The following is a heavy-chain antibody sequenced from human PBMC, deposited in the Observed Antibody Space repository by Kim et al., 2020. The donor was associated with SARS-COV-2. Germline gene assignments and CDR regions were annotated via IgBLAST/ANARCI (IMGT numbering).Heavy chain of an antibody. CDR3: ARGRGIAAAGILLYYYYYG. J-gene: IGHJ6*01. CDR2: INHSGST. Sequence: SETLSLTCAVYGGSFSGYYWSWIRQPPGKGLEWIGEINHSGSTHYNPSLKSRVTISVDTSKNQFSLKLSSVTAADTAVYYCARGRGIAAAGILLYYYYYG. CDR1: GGSFSGYY. D-gene: IGHD6-13*01. V-gene: IGHV4-34*01.